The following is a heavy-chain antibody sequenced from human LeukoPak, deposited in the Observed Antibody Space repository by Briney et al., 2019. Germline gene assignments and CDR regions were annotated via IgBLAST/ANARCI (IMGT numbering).Heavy chain of an antibody. CDR1: GFTFSSYE. Sequence: PGGSLRLSCAASGFTFSSYEMNWVRQAPGKGLEWVSYISSSGSTIYYADSVKGRFTISRDNAKNSLYLQMNSLRAEDTAVYYCARTRYYLADYWGQGTLVTVSS. CDR2: ISSSGSTI. V-gene: IGHV3-48*03. J-gene: IGHJ4*02. D-gene: IGHD3-22*01. CDR3: ARTRYYLADY.